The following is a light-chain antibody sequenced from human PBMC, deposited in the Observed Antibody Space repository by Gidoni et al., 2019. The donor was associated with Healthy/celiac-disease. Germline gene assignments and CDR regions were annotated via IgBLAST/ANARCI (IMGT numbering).Light chain of an antibody. CDR3: SSYTSSSTWV. CDR1: SSDVGGYNY. J-gene: IGLJ3*02. CDR2: EVS. Sequence: QSALTQPASVSGSPGQSITISCTGTSSDVGGYNYVSWYPQHPGKAPKLMIYEVSNRPPGVSNRFSGSKSGNTASLTISGLQAEDEADYYCSSYTSSSTWVFGGGTKLTVL. V-gene: IGLV2-14*01.